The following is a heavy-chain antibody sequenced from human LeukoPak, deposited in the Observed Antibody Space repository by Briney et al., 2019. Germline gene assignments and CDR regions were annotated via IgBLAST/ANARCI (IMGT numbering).Heavy chain of an antibody. CDR1: GGSFSGYY. D-gene: IGHD5-12*01. V-gene: IGHV4-34*01. J-gene: IGHJ4*02. Sequence: SETLSLTCAVYGGSFSGYYWSWIRQPPGKGLEWIGEINHSGSTNYNPSLKSRVTISVDTSKNQFSLKLSSVTAEDTAVYYCARGYVAPIDYWGQGTLVTVSS. CDR3: ARGYVAPIDY. CDR2: INHSGST.